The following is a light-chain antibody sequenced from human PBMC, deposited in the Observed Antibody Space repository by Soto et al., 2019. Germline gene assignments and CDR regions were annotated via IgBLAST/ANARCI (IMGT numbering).Light chain of an antibody. CDR3: QQYNNWPPT. CDR2: GAS. CDR1: QSVSSN. V-gene: IGKV3-15*01. J-gene: IGKJ1*01. Sequence: EIVMTQSPATLSVSPGERATLSCRASQSVSSNLAWYQQKPGQAPRLIIYGASTRATAIAARFSGSGSGTEFTLTISSLQSEDFAVYYCQQYNNWPPTFGQGTKVEIK.